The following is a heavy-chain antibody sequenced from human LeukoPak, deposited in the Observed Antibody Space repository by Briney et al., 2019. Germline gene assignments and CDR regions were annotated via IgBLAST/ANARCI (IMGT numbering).Heavy chain of an antibody. D-gene: IGHD6-25*01. CDR2: TRNKANSYTT. V-gene: IGHV3-72*01. J-gene: IGHJ6*02. CDR1: GFTFSDHY. CDR3: ARARGPYGMDV. Sequence: GGSLRLSCAASGFTFSDHYMDWVRQAPGKGLEWVGRTRNKANSYTTEYAASVKGRFTISRDDSKNSLCLQMNSLKTEDTAVHYCARARGPYGMDVWGQGTTVTVSS.